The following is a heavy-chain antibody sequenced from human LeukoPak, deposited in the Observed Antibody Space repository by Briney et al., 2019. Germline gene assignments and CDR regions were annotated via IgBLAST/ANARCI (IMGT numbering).Heavy chain of an antibody. D-gene: IGHD6-6*01. CDR3: ARPYSSWSYFDY. Sequence: PSETLSLTCTVSGGTISSSSYYWGWIRQPPGKGLEGVGSIYYSGNTYYNPSLKSRVTISVDTSKNQFSLKLSSVTAADTAVYYCARPYSSWSYFDYWGQGTLVTVSS. V-gene: IGHV4-39*01. J-gene: IGHJ4*02. CDR1: GGTISSSSYY. CDR2: IYYSGNT.